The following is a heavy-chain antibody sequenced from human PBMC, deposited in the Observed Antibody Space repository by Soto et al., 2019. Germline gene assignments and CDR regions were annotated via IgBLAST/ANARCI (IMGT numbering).Heavy chain of an antibody. Sequence: GSLRLSCAASGFTFSSYAMSWVRQAPRKGLEWVSAISGSGGSTDYADSVKGRFTTSRDNSKNTLYLQMNSLRAEDTAVYYCAKVIGYDTSGYAENWGQGTQVTVSS. CDR3: AKVIGYDTSGYAEN. D-gene: IGHD3-22*01. CDR1: GFTFSSYA. J-gene: IGHJ4*02. V-gene: IGHV3-23*01. CDR2: ISGSGGST.